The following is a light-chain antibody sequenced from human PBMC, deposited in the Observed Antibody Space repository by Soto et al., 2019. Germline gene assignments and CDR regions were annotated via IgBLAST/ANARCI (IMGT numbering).Light chain of an antibody. CDR3: SSYASGSSVV. Sequence: HSALTQPASVSGSPGQSITISCTGTSSDVGGYNFVSWYQQYPGKAPKIMIYDVSNRPSGVSNRFTGSKSGNTASLTISGLQAEDEADYYCSSYASGSSVVFGGGTKLTVL. CDR2: DVS. V-gene: IGLV2-14*01. J-gene: IGLJ2*01. CDR1: SSDVGGYNF.